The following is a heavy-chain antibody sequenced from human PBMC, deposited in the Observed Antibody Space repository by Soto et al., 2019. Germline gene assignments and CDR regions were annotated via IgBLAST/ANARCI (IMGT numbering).Heavy chain of an antibody. CDR3: VKGHSHSYYYFDY. CDR1: GFTFSFCA. Sequence: EVQLLESGGGLVQPGGSLRLSCAASGFTFSFCAMNWVRHAPGKGLEWVSSTRGSGGDTYYADSVRGRFTISRDNSKHTLYLQMNSLGVEDTAVYYCVKGHSHSYYYFDYWGQGTLVTVSS. D-gene: IGHD1-26*01. J-gene: IGHJ4*02. CDR2: TRGSGGDT. V-gene: IGHV3-23*01.